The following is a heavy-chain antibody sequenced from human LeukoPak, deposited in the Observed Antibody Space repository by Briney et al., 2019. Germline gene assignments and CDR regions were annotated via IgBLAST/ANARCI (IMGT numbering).Heavy chain of an antibody. CDR1: GGTFSSYA. CDR3: ARVGGNSDRRPYYYYYMYV. J-gene: IGHJ6*03. CDR2: IIPIFGTA. Sequence: ASVKVSCKASGGTFSSYAISWVRQAPGQGLEWMRRIIPIFGTADYAQKFQGRVTITTDESTSTAYMELSSLRSEDTAVYYCARVGGNSDRRPYYYYYMYVWGKGTTVTVSS. D-gene: IGHD4-23*01. V-gene: IGHV1-69*05.